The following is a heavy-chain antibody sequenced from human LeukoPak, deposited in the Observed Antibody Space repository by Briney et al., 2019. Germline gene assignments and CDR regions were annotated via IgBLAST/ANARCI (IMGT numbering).Heavy chain of an antibody. Sequence: SETLSLTCTVSGGSISSYYWNWIRQPPGKGLEWIGYIYYSGSTNYNPSLKSRVTISVDTSKNQFSLKLSSVTAADTAVYYCARRSGSYSDDAFDIWGQGTMVTVSS. D-gene: IGHD1-26*01. CDR3: ARRSGSYSDDAFDI. J-gene: IGHJ3*02. CDR2: IYYSGST. V-gene: IGHV4-59*08. CDR1: GGSISSYY.